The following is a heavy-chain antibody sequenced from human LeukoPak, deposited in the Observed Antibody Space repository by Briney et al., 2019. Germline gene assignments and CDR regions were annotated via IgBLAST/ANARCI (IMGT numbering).Heavy chain of an antibody. D-gene: IGHD1-26*01. CDR2: ISWNSDSV. CDR1: GFTFDDYG. Sequence: PGGSLRLSCAASGFTFDDYGMHWVRQAPGKGLEWVSGISWNSDSVGYADSVKGRFTISRDNAKNSLYLQMNSLRAEDTAVYYCARDNPRGANFDYWGQGTLVTVSS. V-gene: IGHV3-9*01. CDR3: ARDNPRGANFDY. J-gene: IGHJ4*02.